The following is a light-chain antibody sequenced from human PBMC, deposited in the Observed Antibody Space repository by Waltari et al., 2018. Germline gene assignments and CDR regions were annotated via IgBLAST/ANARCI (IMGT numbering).Light chain of an antibody. CDR2: QDT. V-gene: IGLV3-1*01. Sequence: SSTLTQPPSLSVSPGQAATIPCAGVKLEGKYVSWYQQKPSQSPVLRIFQDTRRPSGGRERFSGSSAGNTATLTISGSQTLDDDDYDCQEWDSRTYGVFGGGTTVTV. CDR3: QEWDSRTYGV. CDR1: KLEGKY. J-gene: IGLJ3*02.